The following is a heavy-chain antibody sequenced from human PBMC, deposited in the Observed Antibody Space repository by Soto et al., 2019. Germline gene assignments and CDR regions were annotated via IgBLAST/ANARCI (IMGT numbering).Heavy chain of an antibody. D-gene: IGHD3-3*01. J-gene: IGHJ5*02. V-gene: IGHV2-5*02. CDR1: GFSLSTSGAA. Sequence: QINLIESGPTLVKPTQTLTLTCTFSGFSLSTSGAAVGWVRQPPGRALEWLALIYWDGDKRYNASLGNRLTITKDTSMNQVGLTLTNVDPADTATYYCAHRATMTIFGLIIDNGIWFDPCGQGTRVIVSS. CDR3: AHRATMTIFGLIIDNGIWFDP. CDR2: IYWDGDK.